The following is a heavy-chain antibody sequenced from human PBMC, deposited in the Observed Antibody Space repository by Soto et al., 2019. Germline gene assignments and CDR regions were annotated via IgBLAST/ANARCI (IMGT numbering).Heavy chain of an antibody. CDR1: GESFSGYY. Sequence: NPSKTLYLTCAVYGESFSGYYWSWIRQPPGKGLEWIGEINHSGSTNYNPSLKSRVTISVDTSKNQFSLKLSSVTAADTAVYYCARGLSLRSFWGQGTFVTVS. D-gene: IGHD3-3*02. CDR3: ARGLSLRSF. J-gene: IGHJ4*02. V-gene: IGHV4-34*01. CDR2: INHSGST.